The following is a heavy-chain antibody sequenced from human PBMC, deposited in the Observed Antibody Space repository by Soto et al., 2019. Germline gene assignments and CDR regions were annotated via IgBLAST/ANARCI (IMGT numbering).Heavy chain of an antibody. CDR1: GGSISSGGYY. J-gene: IGHJ6*02. V-gene: IGHV4-31*01. CDR3: ARDRARDIVVVPAFYGMDV. Sequence: QVQLQESGPGLVKPSQTLSLTCTVSGGSISSGGYYWSWIRQHPGKGLEWIGYIYYSGSTYYNPSLKSPVPVSVDTSKNPSSLKLSSVTAADTAVYYCARDRARDIVVVPAFYGMDVWGQGTTVTVSS. CDR2: IYYSGST. D-gene: IGHD2-2*01.